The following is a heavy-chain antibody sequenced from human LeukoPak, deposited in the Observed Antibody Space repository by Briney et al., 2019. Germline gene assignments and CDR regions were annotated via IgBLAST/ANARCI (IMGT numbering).Heavy chain of an antibody. CDR2: IYYSGST. Sequence: PSETLSLTCTVSGGSIRSNSYYWGWIRQPPGKGLEWTGNIYYSGSTYYNPSLKSRVTISVDTSKNQFSLKLSSVTAADTAVYYCARHQNTITMIGLDYWGQGTLVTVSS. CDR3: ARHQNTITMIGLDY. V-gene: IGHV4-39*01. CDR1: GGSIRSNSYY. J-gene: IGHJ4*02. D-gene: IGHD3-22*01.